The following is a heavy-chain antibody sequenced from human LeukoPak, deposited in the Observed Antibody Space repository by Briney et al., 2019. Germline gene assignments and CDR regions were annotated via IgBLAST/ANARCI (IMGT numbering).Heavy chain of an antibody. V-gene: IGHV4-4*02. Sequence: PSGTLSLTCDVSGGSISRTNWWCWVRPSPGQGLEWIGEISLSGRTNYNPSLQSRVTMSLDESKNQLSLDLASVTAADTAVYYCSRESGAFSPFGYWGQGTLVTVHS. CDR1: GGSISRTNW. CDR3: SRESGAFSPFGY. D-gene: IGHD1-26*01. CDR2: ISLSGRT. J-gene: IGHJ4*02.